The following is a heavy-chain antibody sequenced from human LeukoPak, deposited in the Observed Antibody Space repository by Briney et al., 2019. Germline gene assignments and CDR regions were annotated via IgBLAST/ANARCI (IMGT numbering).Heavy chain of an antibody. CDR2: ISWNSGSI. J-gene: IGHJ4*02. V-gene: IGHV3-9*01. CDR3: ATYTQHFGAPGGADY. D-gene: IGHD2-8*02. CDR1: GFTFDDYA. Sequence: PGGSLRLSCAASGFTFDDYAMHWVRQAPGKGLEWVSGISWNSGSIGYADSVKGRFTISRGNARNSVYLQMTSLGAEDTAVYYCATYTQHFGAPGGADYWGLGALVTVSS.